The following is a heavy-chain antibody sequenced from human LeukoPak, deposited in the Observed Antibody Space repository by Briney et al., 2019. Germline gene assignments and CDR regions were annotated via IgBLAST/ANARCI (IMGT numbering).Heavy chain of an antibody. CDR1: GFTFSSYA. J-gene: IGHJ4*02. Sequence: GGSLRLSCAASGFTFSSYAIHWVRQAPGKGLEWVANIKQDGSEKYYVDSVKGRFTISRDNAKNSLYLQMNSLRAEDTAVYYCARVGSSSRSCTYWGQGTLVTVSS. CDR2: IKQDGSEK. CDR3: ARVGSSSRSCTY. V-gene: IGHV3-7*01. D-gene: IGHD6-6*01.